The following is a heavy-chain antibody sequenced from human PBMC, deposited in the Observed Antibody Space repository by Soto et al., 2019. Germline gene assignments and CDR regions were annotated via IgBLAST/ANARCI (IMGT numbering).Heavy chain of an antibody. CDR2: IYHTGNA. J-gene: IGHJ5*02. CDR3: ARDDFDSSDYTTNWFDP. D-gene: IGHD3-22*01. CDR1: GDSISNSRFY. V-gene: IGHV4-39*01. Sequence: SETLSLTCSVSGDSISNSRFYWAWIRQPPGEGLEWIGSIYHTGNAYYNPSLKSRVTIFVDTSKNQFSLKLTSVTAADTALYYCARDDFDSSDYTTNWFDPWGKGTLVTV.